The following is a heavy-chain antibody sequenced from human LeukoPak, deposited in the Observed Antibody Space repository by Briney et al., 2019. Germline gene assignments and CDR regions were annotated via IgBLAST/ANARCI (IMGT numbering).Heavy chain of an antibody. V-gene: IGHV4-39*01. Sequence: PSETLSLTCTVSGGSISSSSYYWGWICQPPGKGLERIGSIYYSGSTYYNPSLKSRVTISADTSKNQFSLKLSSVTAADTAVYYCARLTRVRNYGGNFGDYWGQGTLVTVSS. D-gene: IGHD4-23*01. CDR3: ARLTRVRNYGGNFGDY. CDR2: IYYSGST. CDR1: GGSISSSSYY. J-gene: IGHJ4*02.